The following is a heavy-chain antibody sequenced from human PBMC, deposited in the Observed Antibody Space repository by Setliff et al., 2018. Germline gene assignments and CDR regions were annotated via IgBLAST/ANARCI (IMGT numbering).Heavy chain of an antibody. J-gene: IGHJ4*02. Sequence: GVLRLSCAASGFTFSRHSMNWVRQASGKGLEWISYIGSSGDSTIYHADSVKGRFTISRDNAKNSLYLQMDSLRVEDTAVYYCIDGRNRAWGVYWGQGTLVTVSS. D-gene: IGHD7-27*01. CDR3: IDGRNRAWGVY. CDR1: GFTFSRHS. CDR2: IGSSGDSTI. V-gene: IGHV3-48*04.